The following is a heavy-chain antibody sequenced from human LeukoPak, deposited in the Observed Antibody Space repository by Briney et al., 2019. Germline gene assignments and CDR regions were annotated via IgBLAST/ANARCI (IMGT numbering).Heavy chain of an antibody. V-gene: IGHV1-24*01. CDR3: ATDPPLVLVVAPLGGFDI. D-gene: IGHD3-22*01. CDR1: GYTLTEFS. CDR2: FDPEDGET. J-gene: IGHJ3*02. Sequence: ASVTVSFPVFGYTLTEFSMHWVRLAPGKGVEWMGRFDPEDGETIYAQKFQGRVTMTEDTSTDTAYMELRSLRSEDTAVYYCATDPPLVLVVAPLGGFDIWGQGTMVTVSS.